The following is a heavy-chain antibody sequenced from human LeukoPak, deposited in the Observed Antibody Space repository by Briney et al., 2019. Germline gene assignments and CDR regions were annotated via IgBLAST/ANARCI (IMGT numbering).Heavy chain of an antibody. Sequence: GSSVKVSCKASGGTFSSYAISWVRQAPGQGLEWMGGIIPIFGTANYAQKFQGRVTITADESTSTAYMALSSLRSEDTAVYYCAREYFGGYYVRNYFDYWGQGTLVTVSS. V-gene: IGHV1-69*01. J-gene: IGHJ4*02. CDR1: GGTFSSYA. D-gene: IGHD1-26*01. CDR2: IIPIFGTA. CDR3: AREYFGGYYVRNYFDY.